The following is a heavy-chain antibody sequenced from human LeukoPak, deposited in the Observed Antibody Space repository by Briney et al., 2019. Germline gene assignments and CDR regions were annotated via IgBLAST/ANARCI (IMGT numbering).Heavy chain of an antibody. Sequence: GGSLRLSCAASGFTFSSYSMNWVRQAPGKGLEWVSSISSSSSYIYYADSVKGRFTISIDNAKNSLYLQMNSLRAEDTAVYYWAREGPRSDYDFGSGYYTGYYSYYMDVWGKGPRSPSP. J-gene: IGHJ6*03. V-gene: IGHV3-21*01. CDR2: ISSSSSYI. D-gene: IGHD3-3*01. CDR3: AREGPRSDYDFGSGYYTGYYSYYMDV. CDR1: GFTFSSYS.